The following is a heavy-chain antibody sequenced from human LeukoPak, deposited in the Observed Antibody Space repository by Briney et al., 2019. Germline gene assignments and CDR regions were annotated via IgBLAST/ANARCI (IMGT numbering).Heavy chain of an antibody. CDR1: GGSISSYY. CDR3: ARRHYDSSGYYDY. D-gene: IGHD3-22*01. CDR2: IFYTGST. V-gene: IGHV4-59*08. J-gene: IGHJ4*02. Sequence: SETLSLTCTVSGGSISSYYWSWIRQPPGKGLEWIGYIFYTGSTNYNPSLKSRVTISVDTSKNQFSLKLTSVATADTAVYYCARRHYDSSGYYDYWGQGTLVTVSS.